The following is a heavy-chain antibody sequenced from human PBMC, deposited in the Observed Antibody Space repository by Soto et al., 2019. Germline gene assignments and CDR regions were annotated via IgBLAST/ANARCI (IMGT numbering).Heavy chain of an antibody. J-gene: IGHJ6*02. V-gene: IGHV5-51*01. CDR3: GRVNYYDSSGYFGFPYYYGMDV. CDR2: IYPGDSDT. Sequence: GESLKISCMDSVYCFTIDWTGWVRHMPGKGLEWMWIIYPGDSDTRYSPSFQGEVTISADKSISTAYLQWSSLKASDTAMYYCGRVNYYDSSGYFGFPYYYGMDVWGQGTTVTVSS. D-gene: IGHD3-22*01. CDR1: VYCFTIDW.